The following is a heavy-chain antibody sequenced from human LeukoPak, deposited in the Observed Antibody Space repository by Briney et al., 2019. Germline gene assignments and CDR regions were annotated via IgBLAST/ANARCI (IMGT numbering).Heavy chain of an antibody. CDR3: AKDTEGFGYQLLYPADY. J-gene: IGHJ4*02. Sequence: GGSLRLSCAASGFTFSSYAMSWVRQAPGKGLEWVSAISGSGGSTYYADSVKGRFTISRDNSKNTLYLQMNSLRAEDTAVYYCAKDTEGFGYQLLYPADYWGQGTLVTVSS. V-gene: IGHV3-23*01. CDR1: GFTFSSYA. D-gene: IGHD2-2*02. CDR2: ISGSGGST.